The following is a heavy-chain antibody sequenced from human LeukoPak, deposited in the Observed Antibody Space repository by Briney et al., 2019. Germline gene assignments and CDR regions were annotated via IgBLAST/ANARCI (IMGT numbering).Heavy chain of an antibody. CDR3: ARDHEYCSGGSCSQAFDY. V-gene: IGHV1-69*13. D-gene: IGHD2-15*01. CDR1: GGTFSSYA. CDR2: IIPIFGTA. Sequence: ASVKVSCKASGGTFSSYAISWVRQAPGQGLEWMGGIIPIFGTANYAQKFQGRVTITADESTSAAYMELSSLRSEDTAVYYCARDHEYCSGGSCSQAFDYWGQGTLVTVSS. J-gene: IGHJ4*02.